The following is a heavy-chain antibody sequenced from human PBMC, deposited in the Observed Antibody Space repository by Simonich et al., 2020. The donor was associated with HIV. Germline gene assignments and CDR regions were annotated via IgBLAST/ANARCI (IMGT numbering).Heavy chain of an antibody. V-gene: IGHV4-34*01. CDR3: ARAGRGSGSSFYWYFDL. CDR2: INHSGST. CDR1: GGSFSGYY. D-gene: IGHD1-26*01. Sequence: QVQLQQWGAGLLKPSETLSLTCAVYGGSFSGYYWNWIRQPPGKGLEWIGEINHSGSTNYNPSLKSRFTRSVDTSKNQFSLKLSSVTAADTAVYYCARAGRGSGSSFYWYFDLWGRGTLVTVSS. J-gene: IGHJ2*01.